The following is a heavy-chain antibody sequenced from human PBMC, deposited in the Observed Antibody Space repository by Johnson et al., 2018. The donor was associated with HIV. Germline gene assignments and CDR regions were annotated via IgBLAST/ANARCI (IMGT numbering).Heavy chain of an antibody. CDR3: AREAAPYYYDSSGGGAFDI. CDR1: GFTFSSNW. V-gene: IGHV3-74*01. Sequence: VQLVESGGGVVQPGRSLRLSCAASGFTFSSNWMHWVRQAPGKGLVWVSRVNSDGSSTSYADSVKGRFTISRDNAKNTLYLQMNSLRAEDTAVYYCAREAAPYYYDSSGGGAFDIWGQGTMVTVSS. J-gene: IGHJ3*02. CDR2: VNSDGSST. D-gene: IGHD3-22*01.